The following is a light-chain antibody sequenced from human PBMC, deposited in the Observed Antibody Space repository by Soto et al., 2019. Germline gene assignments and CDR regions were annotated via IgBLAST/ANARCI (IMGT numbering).Light chain of an antibody. CDR3: QQYRWCPPRT. J-gene: IGKJ1*01. Sequence: EVVVTQSPDTLSVSPGESATLFCRTSQDVTTNLAWYQQRPGQAPRLLISGATTRATGVSARFSGRGSGTEFTLTISSLQSEDLAVYFCQQYRWCPPRTFGQGTRVEIK. V-gene: IGKV3-15*01. CDR2: GAT. CDR1: QDVTTN.